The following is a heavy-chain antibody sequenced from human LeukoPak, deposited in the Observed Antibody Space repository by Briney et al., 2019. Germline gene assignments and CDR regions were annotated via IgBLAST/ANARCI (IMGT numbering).Heavy chain of an antibody. D-gene: IGHD1-26*01. CDR1: GFTFSSYE. CDR3: ARGFSFIVGAGGNYFDY. CDR2: ISSSGSTI. J-gene: IGHJ4*02. Sequence: TGGSLRLSRAASGFTFSSYEMNWVRQAPGKGLEWVSYISSSGSTIYYADSVKGRFTISRDNAKNSLYLQMNSLRAEDTAVYYCARGFSFIVGAGGNYFDYWGQGTLVTVSS. V-gene: IGHV3-48*03.